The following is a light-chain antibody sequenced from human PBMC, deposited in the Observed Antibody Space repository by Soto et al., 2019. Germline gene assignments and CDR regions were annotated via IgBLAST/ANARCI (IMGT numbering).Light chain of an antibody. J-gene: IGKJ4*01. Sequence: DIQMTQNTSSQPASVGDSITMTCRASQVISNYLAWYQQKSGEDPKLLIYAASTLQSGVPSRFSGSGSGTDFTLTISSRQPEDVATYYCRKYNSAPLTIGGGTKVDIK. CDR2: AAS. CDR3: RKYNSAPLT. V-gene: IGKV1-27*01. CDR1: QVISNY.